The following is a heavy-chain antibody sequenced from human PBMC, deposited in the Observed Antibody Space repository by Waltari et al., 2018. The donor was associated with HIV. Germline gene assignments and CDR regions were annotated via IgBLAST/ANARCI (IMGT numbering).Heavy chain of an antibody. CDR2: IYYSGST. CDR1: GGPISSYY. CDR3: ARDQKPLYPNWFDP. V-gene: IGHV4-59*01. J-gene: IGHJ5*02. Sequence: QVQLQASGPGLVKPSETLSLTCTVSGGPISSYYWSWIRQPPGKGLEWIGYIYYSGSTNYNPSLKSRVTISVDTSKNQFSLKLSSVTAADTAVYYCARDQKPLYPNWFDPWGQGTLVTVSS.